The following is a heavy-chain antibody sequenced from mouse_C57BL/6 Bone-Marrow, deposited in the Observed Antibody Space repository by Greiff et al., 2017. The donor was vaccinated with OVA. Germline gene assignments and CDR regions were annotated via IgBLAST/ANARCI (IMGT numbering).Heavy chain of an antibody. Sequence: QVQLQQPGAELVRPGSSVKLSCKASGYTFTSYWMDWVKQRPGQGLEWIGNIYPSDSETHYNQKFKDKATLTVDKSSSTAYMQLSSLTSEDSAVYYCARGGDGYYVGYFDYWGKGTTLTVSS. CDR1: GYTFTSYW. CDR2: IYPSDSET. CDR3: ARGGDGYYVGYFDY. V-gene: IGHV1-61*01. J-gene: IGHJ2*01. D-gene: IGHD2-3*01.